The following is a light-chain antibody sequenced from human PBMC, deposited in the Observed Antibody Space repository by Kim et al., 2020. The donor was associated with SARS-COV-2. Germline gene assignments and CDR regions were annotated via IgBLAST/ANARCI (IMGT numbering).Light chain of an antibody. CDR3: QSYDSSLSSWV. Sequence: QSVLTQPPSVSGAPGQRVTISCTGNNSNIGAGYAVQWFQQLPGTAPRLLIYGNIDRPSGVPDRFSASKSGTSASLAIAGLQSEDEADYYCQSYDSSLSSWVFGGGTQLTVL. CDR1: NSNIGAGYA. CDR2: GNI. J-gene: IGLJ3*02. V-gene: IGLV1-40*01.